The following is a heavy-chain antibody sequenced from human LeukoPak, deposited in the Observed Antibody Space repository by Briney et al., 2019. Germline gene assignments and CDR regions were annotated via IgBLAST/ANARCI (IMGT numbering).Heavy chain of an antibody. D-gene: IGHD5-18*01. V-gene: IGHV4-30-4*01. CDR1: GDSISSGDYY. CDR3: ARVVQLWRGQGFDP. Sequence: SETLSLTCTVSGDSISSGDYYWSWIRQPPGKGLEWIGYIYYSGSTYYNPSLKSRVTISVDTSKNQFSLKLSSVTAADTAVYYCARVVQLWRGQGFDPWGQGTLVTVSS. J-gene: IGHJ5*02. CDR2: IYYSGST.